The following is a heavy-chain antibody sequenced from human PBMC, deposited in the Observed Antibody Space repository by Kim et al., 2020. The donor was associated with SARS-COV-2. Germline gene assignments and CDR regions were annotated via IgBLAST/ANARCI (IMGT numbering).Heavy chain of an antibody. Sequence: GGSLRLSCAASGFTFSSYGMHWVRQAPGKGLEWVAVISYDGSNKYYADSVKGRFTISRDNSKNTLYLQMNSLRAEDTAVYYCAKYGGSSGFVKWGQGTLVTVSS. CDR3: AKYGGSSGFVK. CDR2: ISYDGSNK. V-gene: IGHV3-30*18. J-gene: IGHJ4*02. D-gene: IGHD3-22*01. CDR1: GFTFSSYG.